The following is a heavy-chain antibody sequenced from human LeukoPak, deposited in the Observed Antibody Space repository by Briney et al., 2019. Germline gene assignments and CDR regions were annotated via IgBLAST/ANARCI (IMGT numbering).Heavy chain of an antibody. J-gene: IGHJ4*02. V-gene: IGHV3-49*04. CDR2: IRSKAYGGTA. CDR3: TRSVAAAGNRHFDY. D-gene: IGHD6-13*01. Sequence: PGGSLRLSCAASGFTFTNAWMYWVRQAPGKGLECVGFIRSKAYGGTAEYAASVNGRFTISRDDSKNIAYLQMNSLKTEDTAVYYCTRSVAAAGNRHFDYWGQGTLVTVSS. CDR1: GFTFTNAW.